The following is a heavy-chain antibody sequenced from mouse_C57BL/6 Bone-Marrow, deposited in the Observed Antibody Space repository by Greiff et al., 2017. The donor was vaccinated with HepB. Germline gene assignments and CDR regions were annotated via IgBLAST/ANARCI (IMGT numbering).Heavy chain of an antibody. D-gene: IGHD1-1*01. CDR2: IHPNSGST. CDR3: AREGTTWALDD. Sequence: QVQLKQPGAELVKPGASVKLSCKASGYTFTSYWMHWVKQRPGQGLEWIGMIHPNSGSTNYNEKFKSKATLTVDKSSSTAYMQLSSLTSEDSAVYYCAREGTTWALDDRGPGTSVTVSA. J-gene: IGHJ4*01. CDR1: GYTFTSYW. V-gene: IGHV1-64*01.